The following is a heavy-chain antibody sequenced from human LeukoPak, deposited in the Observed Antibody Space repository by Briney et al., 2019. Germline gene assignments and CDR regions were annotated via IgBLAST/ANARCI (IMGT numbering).Heavy chain of an antibody. D-gene: IGHD3-3*01. CDR3: VRHDFWSGFKGGDY. CDR1: GFTFSSYA. V-gene: IGHV3-23*01. CDR2: ISGSGGST. Sequence: GGSLRLSCAASGFTFSSYAMSWVRQAPGKGLEWVSAISGSGGSTYYADSVKGRFTISRDNSKNTLYLQMNSLRAEDTAFYYCVRHDFWSGFKGGDYWGQGTLVTVSS. J-gene: IGHJ4*02.